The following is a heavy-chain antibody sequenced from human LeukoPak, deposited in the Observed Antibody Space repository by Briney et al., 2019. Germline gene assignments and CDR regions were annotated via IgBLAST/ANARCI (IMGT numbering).Heavy chain of an antibody. J-gene: IGHJ5*02. D-gene: IGHD2-21*02. CDR2: INPDGSWT. Sequence: GGSLRLSCAASGFTFKSYWMVWFRQAPGKGLVWVSCINPDGSWTLHADSVNGRFAISRDYARNTLYLQMNSLGVEDTAMYYCARYEQRPGVTASDPWSQGTLVTVSS. V-gene: IGHV3-74*01. CDR3: ARYEQRPGVTASDP. CDR1: GFTFKSYW.